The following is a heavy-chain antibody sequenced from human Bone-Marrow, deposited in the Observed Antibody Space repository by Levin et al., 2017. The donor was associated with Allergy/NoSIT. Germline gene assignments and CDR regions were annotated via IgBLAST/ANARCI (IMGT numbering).Heavy chain of an antibody. V-gene: IGHV3-21*06. CDR1: GFSFSAYN. J-gene: IGHJ4*02. D-gene: IGHD2-2*02. CDR2: ISSSSSHI. Sequence: GESLKISCAASGFSFSAYNMNWVRQAPGKGLEWVSFISSSSSHIEYADSVKGRFTISRDNAKNSLYLHMNSLRGEDTAVYYCTRPGCSGTTCYMPEFWGQGTLVTVSS. CDR3: TRPGCSGTTCYMPEF.